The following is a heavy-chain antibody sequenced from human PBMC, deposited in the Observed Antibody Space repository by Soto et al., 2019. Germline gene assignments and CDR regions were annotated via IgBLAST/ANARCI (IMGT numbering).Heavy chain of an antibody. Sequence: QVQLVQSGAEVQKPGSSVKVSCKASGGTFGSYAFSWVRQAPGQGLEWMGGIIPVSGAAHYAQKFQGRVTITADESTSTAYIELSTLSAQDTAVYYCATALRCRSTSCTLDYWGQGTRVIVSS. CDR3: ATALRCRSTSCTLDY. CDR2: IIPVSGAA. J-gene: IGHJ4*02. V-gene: IGHV1-69*01. D-gene: IGHD2-2*01. CDR1: GGTFGSYA.